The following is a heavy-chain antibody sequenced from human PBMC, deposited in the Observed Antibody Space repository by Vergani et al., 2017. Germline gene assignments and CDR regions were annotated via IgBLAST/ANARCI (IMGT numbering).Heavy chain of an antibody. V-gene: IGHV3-23*01. D-gene: IGHD6-13*01. CDR3: AKDLYSGDY. J-gene: IGHJ4*02. Sequence: VQLQQWGAGLLKPSETLSLTCAVYGGSFSGYYWSWIRQPPGKGLEWVSAISGSGGSTYYADSVKGRFTISRDNSKNTLYLQMNSLRAEDTAVYYCAKDLYSGDYWGQGTLVTVSS. CDR2: ISGSGGST. CDR1: GGSFSGYY.